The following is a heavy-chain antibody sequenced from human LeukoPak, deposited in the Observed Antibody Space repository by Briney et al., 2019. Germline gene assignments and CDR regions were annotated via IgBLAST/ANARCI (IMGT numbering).Heavy chain of an antibody. CDR3: AKYFPFRGDILTGFDY. V-gene: IGHV3-23*01. CDR1: GFTFSSYA. D-gene: IGHD3-9*01. CDR2: ISGSGGST. J-gene: IGHJ4*02. Sequence: GGSLRLSCAASGFTFSSYAMSWVRQAPGKGLEWVSAISGSGGSTYYADSVKGRFTISRDNSKNTLYLQMNSLRAEDTAVYYCAKYFPFRGDILTGFDYWGQGTLVTVSS.